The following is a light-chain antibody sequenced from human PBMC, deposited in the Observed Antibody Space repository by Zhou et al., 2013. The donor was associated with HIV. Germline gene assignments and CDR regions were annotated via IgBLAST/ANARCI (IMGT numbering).Light chain of an antibody. Sequence: VIWMTQSPSLLSASTGDRVTISCRMSQGISSYLAWYQQKPGKAPKLLIYEGSNLETGVPSRFSGSGSGTDFTFTISSLQPEDIAVYYCQQHDTLPLTFGPGTKVDIK. CDR2: EGS. J-gene: IGKJ3*01. V-gene: IGKV1D-8*03. CDR3: QQHDTLPLT. CDR1: QGISSY.